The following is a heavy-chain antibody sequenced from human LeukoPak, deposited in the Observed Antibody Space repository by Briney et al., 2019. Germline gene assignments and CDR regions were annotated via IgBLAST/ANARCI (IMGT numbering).Heavy chain of an antibody. CDR3: ARDRRVVVTATFDY. Sequence: GGSLRLSCAASGFTFSSYAMHWVRQAPGKGLEWVAVISYDGSNKYYADSVKGRFTISRDNSKNTLYLQMNSLRAEDTAVYYCARDRRVVVTATFDYWGQGTLVTVSS. V-gene: IGHV3-30*04. D-gene: IGHD2-21*02. J-gene: IGHJ4*02. CDR2: ISYDGSNK. CDR1: GFTFSSYA.